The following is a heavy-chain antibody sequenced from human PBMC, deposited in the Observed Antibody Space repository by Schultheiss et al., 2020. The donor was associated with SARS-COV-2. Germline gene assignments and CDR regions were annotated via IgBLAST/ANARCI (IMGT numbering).Heavy chain of an antibody. V-gene: IGHV1-18*01. J-gene: IGHJ5*02. CDR1: GYTFTSYG. CDR2: ISAYNGNT. D-gene: IGHD3-3*01. Sequence: ASVKVSCKASGYTFTSYGISWVRQAPGQGLEWMGWISAYNGNTNYAQKLQGRVTMTTDTSTSTAYMELRSLRSDDTAVYYCARDQTIFAHLWFDPWGQGTLVTVSS. CDR3: ARDQTIFAHLWFDP.